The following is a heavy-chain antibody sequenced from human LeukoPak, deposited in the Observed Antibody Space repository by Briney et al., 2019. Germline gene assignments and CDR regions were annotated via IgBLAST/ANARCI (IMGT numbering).Heavy chain of an antibody. CDR1: GYSISSGYF. CDR2: IYHSGST. Sequence: SETLSLTCTVSGYSISSGYFWGWIRQPPGKGLEWIGSIYHSGSTSYNPSLKSRPTISVDTSKNQFSLKLNLVTAADTAMYYCARMFRSSWYINWFDPWGQGTLVTVSS. D-gene: IGHD6-13*01. J-gene: IGHJ5*02. V-gene: IGHV4-38-2*02. CDR3: ARMFRSSWYINWFDP.